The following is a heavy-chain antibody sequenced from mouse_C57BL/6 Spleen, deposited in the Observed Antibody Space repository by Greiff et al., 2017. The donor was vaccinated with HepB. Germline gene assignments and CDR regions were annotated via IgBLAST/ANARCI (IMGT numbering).Heavy chain of an antibody. D-gene: IGHD2-4*01. CDR2: IWGGGST. Sequence: VQLVESGPGLVAPSQSLSITCTVSGFSFTSYGVDWVRQPPGKGLEWLGVIWGGGSTNYNSALMSRLSISKDNSKSKVFLKMNSLQTDDTAMYYCAKHGDLYYDYDNWYFDVWGTGTTVTVAS. J-gene: IGHJ1*03. CDR1: GFSFTSYG. V-gene: IGHV2-9*01. CDR3: AKHGDLYYDYDNWYFDV.